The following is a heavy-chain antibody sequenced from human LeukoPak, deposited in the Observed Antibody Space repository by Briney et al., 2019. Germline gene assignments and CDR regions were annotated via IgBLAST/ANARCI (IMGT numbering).Heavy chain of an antibody. V-gene: IGHV4-34*01. CDR1: GGSLSGYY. D-gene: IGHD4-17*01. CDR2: VTHSGIT. CDR3: ARIYGDYSDFAY. J-gene: IGHJ4*02. Sequence: SETLSLTCAVYGGSLSGYYWSWIRQTPGKGLEWIGEVTHSGITNYNPSLKSRVTISEDTSKSQFSLKLSSVTAADTAVYYCARIYGDYSDFAYWGQGSPVTVSS.